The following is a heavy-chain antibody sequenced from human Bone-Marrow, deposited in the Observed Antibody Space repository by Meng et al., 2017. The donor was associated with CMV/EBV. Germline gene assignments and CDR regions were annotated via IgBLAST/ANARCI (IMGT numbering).Heavy chain of an antibody. CDR1: GFTFNNFV. V-gene: IGHV3-23*01. Sequence: GESLKISCAASGFTFNNFVMIWVRQAPGKGLEWVSAITQSGGTTSYAESVKGRFTVSRDNSKDTLYLQMNSLRAEDTAVYYCAIIVGATTRAFDIWGQGTMVTVSS. J-gene: IGHJ3*02. CDR2: ITQSGGTT. CDR3: AIIVGATTRAFDI. D-gene: IGHD1-26*01.